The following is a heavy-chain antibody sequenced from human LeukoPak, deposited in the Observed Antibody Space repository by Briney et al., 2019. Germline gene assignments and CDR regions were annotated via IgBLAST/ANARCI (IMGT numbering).Heavy chain of an antibody. CDR2: IYPGDSDT. CDR1: GYSFTSYW. J-gene: IGHJ3*02. D-gene: IGHD3-22*01. Sequence: GESLKISCKGSGYSFTSYWIGWVRQMPGKGLEWMGIIYPGDSDTRYSPSFQGQVTISADKSISTAYLQWSSLKASDTAMYYCARDGLRITMIVVASYAFDIWGQGTMVTVSS. V-gene: IGHV5-51*01. CDR3: ARDGLRITMIVVASYAFDI.